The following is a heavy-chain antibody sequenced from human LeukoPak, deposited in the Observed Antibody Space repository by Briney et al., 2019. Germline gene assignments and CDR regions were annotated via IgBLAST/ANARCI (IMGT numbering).Heavy chain of an antibody. CDR1: GYSFTTYW. Sequence: GESLKIYCKGSGYSFTTYWIGWVRQMPGKGLEWMGIIYPGDSDTRYSPSFQGQVTMSVDKSISTVYLQWSSLKASDTAMYYCARHAVRDGYNRHNDYWGQGTLVTVSS. J-gene: IGHJ4*02. CDR2: IYPGDSDT. D-gene: IGHD5-24*01. CDR3: ARHAVRDGYNRHNDY. V-gene: IGHV5-51*01.